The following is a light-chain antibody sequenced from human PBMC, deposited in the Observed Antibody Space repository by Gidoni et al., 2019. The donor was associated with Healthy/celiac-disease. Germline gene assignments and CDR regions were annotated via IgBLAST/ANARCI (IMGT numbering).Light chain of an antibody. CDR3: CSYAGSYDVV. V-gene: IGLV2-11*01. Sequence: QSALTQPRSVSGSPGKSVTISCTGTSSDVGGYNYVSWDQQNPGKAPKLMIYDRFSGSKSGNTASLTISGLQAEDEADYYCCSYAGSYDVVFGGGTKLTVL. J-gene: IGLJ2*01. CDR1: SSDVGGYNY.